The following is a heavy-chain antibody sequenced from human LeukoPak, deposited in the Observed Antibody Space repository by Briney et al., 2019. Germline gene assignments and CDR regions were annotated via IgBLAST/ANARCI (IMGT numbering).Heavy chain of an antibody. CDR2: ITIRGNTI. Sequence: GGSLRLSCAASGFTFSDYYMTWIRQAPGKGLEWVSYITIRGNTINYADSVKGRFTISRDNAKNSLYLQMNSLRAEDTAVYFCARGSGWYGVDYWGQGTLVTVSS. CDR1: GFTFSDYY. J-gene: IGHJ4*02. CDR3: ARGSGWYGVDY. D-gene: IGHD6-19*01. V-gene: IGHV3-11*04.